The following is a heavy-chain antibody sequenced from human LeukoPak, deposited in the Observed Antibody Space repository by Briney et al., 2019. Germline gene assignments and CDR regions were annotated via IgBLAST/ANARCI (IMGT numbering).Heavy chain of an antibody. D-gene: IGHD3-10*01. CDR2: IYYTGKT. CDR1: GGSISSYY. J-gene: IGHJ4*02. CDR3: ARSQNYYGSGDY. Sequence: SETLSLTCTVSGGSISSYYSSWIRQPPGKALEWIGYIYYTGKTYYNPSLEGRVTILVDTSRNHFSVKLSSVTAADTAVYYCARSQNYYGSGDYWSQGTLVTVSS. V-gene: IGHV4-59*01.